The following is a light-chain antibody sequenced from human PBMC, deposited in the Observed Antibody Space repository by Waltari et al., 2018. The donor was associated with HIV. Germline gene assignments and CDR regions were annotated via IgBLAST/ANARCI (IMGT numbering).Light chain of an antibody. J-gene: IGLJ3*02. CDR2: DTS. V-gene: IGLV7-46*01. CDR1: TGAVTSDHY. Sequence: QAVVTQEPSLTVSPGGTVTLTCGSSTGAVTSDHYPYWFQQKPGQAPRTLIYDTSDQHSWTPARFSGSLLGGKAALTLSGAQPEDEADYYCLLSYNGARNWVFGGGTKLTVL. CDR3: LLSYNGARNWV.